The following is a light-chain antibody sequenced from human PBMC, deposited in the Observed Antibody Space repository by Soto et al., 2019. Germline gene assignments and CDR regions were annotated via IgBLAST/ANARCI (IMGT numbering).Light chain of an antibody. V-gene: IGKV3-15*01. J-gene: IGKJ5*01. CDR2: DAS. Sequence: EIVLTQSPAILSVSPGERATLSCRASQSISRSLAWYQQKPGQAPRLLISDASTRATGIPARFSGSGSGTEFTLTISSLQSEDSAVYYCQQHNQWPITFGQGTRLEIK. CDR3: QQHNQWPIT. CDR1: QSISRS.